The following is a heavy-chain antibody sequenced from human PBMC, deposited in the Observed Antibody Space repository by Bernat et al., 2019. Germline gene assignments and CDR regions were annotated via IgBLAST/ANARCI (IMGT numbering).Heavy chain of an antibody. CDR1: GYTFTGYY. V-gene: IGHV1-2*04. CDR2: INPNGGGT. Sequence: QVQLVQSGAEVKKPGASVKVSCKASGYTFTGYYMHWVRQAPGQGLEWMGWINPNGGGTNYAQKFQGWVTMTRETSISTAYMELSRLRSDDTAVYYCARELLGDYDILTGYYNGPSFDYWGQGTLVTVSS. D-gene: IGHD3-9*01. CDR3: ARELLGDYDILTGYYNGPSFDY. J-gene: IGHJ4*02.